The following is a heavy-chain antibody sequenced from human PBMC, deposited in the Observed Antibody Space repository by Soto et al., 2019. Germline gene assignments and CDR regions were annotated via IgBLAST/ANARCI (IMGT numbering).Heavy chain of an antibody. CDR1: GGSISSYY. CDR2: IYYSGST. J-gene: IGHJ4*02. D-gene: IGHD6-13*01. V-gene: IGHV4-59*01. CDR3: ARDSGIAPYYFDY. Sequence: SETLSLTCTVSGGSISSYYWSWIRQPPGKGLEWIGYIYYSGSTNYNPSLKSRVTISVDTSKNQFSLKLSSVTAADTAVYYCARDSGIAPYYFDYWGQGTLVTVSS.